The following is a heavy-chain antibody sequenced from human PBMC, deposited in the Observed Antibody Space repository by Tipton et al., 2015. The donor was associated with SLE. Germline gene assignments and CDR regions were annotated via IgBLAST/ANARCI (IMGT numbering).Heavy chain of an antibody. CDR3: ARSEEIFGVVIYYYYGMDV. Sequence: VQLVQSGAEVKKPGESLRISCKGSGYSFTSYWISWVRQMPGKGLEWMGRIDPSDSYTNYNPSLKSRVTISVDTSKNQFSLKLSSVTAADTAVYYCARSEEIFGVVIYYYYGMDVWGQGTTVTVSS. CDR1: GYSFTSYW. V-gene: IGHV5-10-1*01. D-gene: IGHD3-3*01. CDR2: IDPSDSYT. J-gene: IGHJ6*02.